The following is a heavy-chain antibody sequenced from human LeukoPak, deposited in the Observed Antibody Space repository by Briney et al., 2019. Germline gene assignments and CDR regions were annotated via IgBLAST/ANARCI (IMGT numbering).Heavy chain of an antibody. D-gene: IGHD2-21*02. CDR2: IYYSGST. CDR1: GGSISIGDYY. V-gene: IGHV4-30-4*01. J-gene: IGHJ3*02. CDR3: ARGGVVTSNDCFDI. Sequence: SQTLSLTCTVSGGSISIGDYYWSWIRQPPGKGQEWIGYIYYSGSTYYNPSLKSRVTISVDTSKNQFSLKLSSVTAADTAVYFWARGGVVTSNDCFDIWGQGTMVTVSS.